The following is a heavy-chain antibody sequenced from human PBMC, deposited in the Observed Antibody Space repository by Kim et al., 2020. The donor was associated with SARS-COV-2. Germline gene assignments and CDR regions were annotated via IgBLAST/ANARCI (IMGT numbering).Heavy chain of an antibody. D-gene: IGHD6-13*01. CDR3: AREEAAGIARSWFDP. J-gene: IGHJ5*02. Sequence: SETLSLTCAVYGGSFSGYYWSWIRQPPGKGLEWIGEINHSGSTNYNPSLKSRVTISVDTPKNQFSLKLRSVTAADTAVYYCAREEAAGIARSWFDPWGQGTLVTVSS. CDR2: INHSGST. V-gene: IGHV4-34*01. CDR1: GGSFSGYY.